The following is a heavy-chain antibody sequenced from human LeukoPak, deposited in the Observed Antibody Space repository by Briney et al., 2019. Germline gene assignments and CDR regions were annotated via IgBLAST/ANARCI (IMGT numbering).Heavy chain of an antibody. CDR2: IKSKTEGGTT. Sequence: GGSLGLSFPASGLISSKAWMSWVGQPQGKGREWVGRIKSKTEGGTTDYAAPVKGGFTISRDDSKNTLYLQMNSLKTEDTAVYYCTTDPHYDFWSGHESYYYYYMDVWGKGTTVTVSS. J-gene: IGHJ6*03. V-gene: IGHV3-15*01. CDR3: TTDPHYDFWSGHESYYYYYMDV. D-gene: IGHD3-3*01. CDR1: GLISSKAW.